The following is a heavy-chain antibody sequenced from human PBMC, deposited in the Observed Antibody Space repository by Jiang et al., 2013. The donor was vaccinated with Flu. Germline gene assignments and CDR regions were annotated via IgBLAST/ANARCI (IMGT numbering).Heavy chain of an antibody. D-gene: IGHD2-15*01. J-gene: IGHJ5*02. Sequence: LLKPSETLSLTCAVYGGSFSGYYWSWIRQPPGKGLEWIGEINHSGSTNYNPSLKSRVTISVDTSKNQFSLKLSSVTAADTAVYYCARGPSTDIVVVVAATDNWFDPWGQGTLVTVSS. V-gene: IGHV4-34*01. CDR2: INHSGST. CDR3: ARGPSTDIVVVVAATDNWFDP. CDR1: GGSFSGYY.